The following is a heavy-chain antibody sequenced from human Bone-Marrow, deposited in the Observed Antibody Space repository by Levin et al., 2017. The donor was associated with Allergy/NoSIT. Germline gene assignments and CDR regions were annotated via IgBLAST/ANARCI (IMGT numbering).Heavy chain of an antibody. Sequence: GESLKISCKASGYTFTSYDINWVRQATGQGLEWMGWMNPNSGNTGYAQKFQGRVTMTRNTSISTAYMELSSLRSEDTAVYYCARSSGYSYGIDWGQGTLVTVSS. D-gene: IGHD5-18*01. CDR3: ARSSGYSYGID. V-gene: IGHV1-8*01. CDR2: MNPNSGNT. J-gene: IGHJ4*02. CDR1: GYTFTSYD.